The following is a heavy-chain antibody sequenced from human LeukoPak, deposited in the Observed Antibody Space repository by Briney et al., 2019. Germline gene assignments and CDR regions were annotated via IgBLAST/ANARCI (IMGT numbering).Heavy chain of an antibody. D-gene: IGHD4-17*01. V-gene: IGHV4-38-2*01. Sequence: SETLSLTCAVSGYSISSGYYWGWIRQPPGKGLEWIGSIYHSGSTYYNPSLKSRVTISVDTSKNQFSLKLSSVTAADTAVYYCARPKENYGDYVDAFDIWGQGTMVTVSS. CDR2: IYHSGST. J-gene: IGHJ3*02. CDR3: ARPKENYGDYVDAFDI. CDR1: GYSISSGYY.